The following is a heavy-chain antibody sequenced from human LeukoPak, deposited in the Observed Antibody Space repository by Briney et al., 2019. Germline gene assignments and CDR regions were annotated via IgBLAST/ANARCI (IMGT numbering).Heavy chain of an antibody. CDR3: ARDLPSTLSSWPPFDY. D-gene: IGHD6-13*01. CDR1: GYTFTSYA. CDR2: INTNTGNP. J-gene: IGHJ4*02. V-gene: IGHV7-4-1*02. Sequence: ASVKVSCKASGYTFTSYAMNWVRQAPGQGLEWMGWINTNTGNPTYAQGFTGRFVFSLDTSVSTAYLQISSLMAEDTAVYYCARDLPSTLSSWPPFDYWGQGTLVTVSS.